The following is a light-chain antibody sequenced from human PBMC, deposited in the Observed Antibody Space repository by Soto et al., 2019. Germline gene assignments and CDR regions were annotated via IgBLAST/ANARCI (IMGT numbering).Light chain of an antibody. CDR2: DAS. CDR1: QSVSSN. CDR3: QHYNSYSEA. Sequence: EIVLLQSPATLSLSPGERANISCRASQSVSSNLAWYQQNPGQAPRLLIFDASNRATGIPARFSGSGSGTDFILTISSLEPEDFATYYCQHYNSYSEAFGQGTKVELK. V-gene: IGKV3-11*01. J-gene: IGKJ1*01.